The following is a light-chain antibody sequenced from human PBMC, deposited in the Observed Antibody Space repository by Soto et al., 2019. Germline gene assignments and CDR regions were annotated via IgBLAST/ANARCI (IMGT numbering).Light chain of an antibody. CDR2: MAS. Sequence: DIQMTQSPSTLSAFLGDRGTITCRASQSISTSLAWYQQKPGKAPKLLIYMASILESGVPSRFSGSGSGTDFTLTISSLQPEDFAVYYCQQYNNWPRTFGQGTKVDIK. V-gene: IGKV1-5*03. CDR1: QSISTS. J-gene: IGKJ1*01. CDR3: QQYNNWPRT.